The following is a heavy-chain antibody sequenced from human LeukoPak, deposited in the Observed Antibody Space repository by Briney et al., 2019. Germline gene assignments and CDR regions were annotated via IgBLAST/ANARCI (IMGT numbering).Heavy chain of an antibody. CDR3: AAAPGPIVAT. CDR1: VFTFTSSA. D-gene: IGHD5-12*01. CDR2: IVVGSGNT. Sequence: SVKVSCKASVFTFTSSAVQWVRQARGQRLEWIGWIVVGSGNTNYAQKFQERVTITRDISTSTDYMELSSLRSEDTAVYYCAAAPGPIVATWGEGTLVTVSS. V-gene: IGHV1-58*01. J-gene: IGHJ5*02.